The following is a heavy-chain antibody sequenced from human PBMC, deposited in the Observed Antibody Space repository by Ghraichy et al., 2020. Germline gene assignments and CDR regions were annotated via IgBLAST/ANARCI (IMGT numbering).Heavy chain of an antibody. CDR3: AKHGGGDAFDI. Sequence: GGSLRLSCAASGFTFSSYGMHWVRQAPGKGLEWVAVISYDGSNKYYADSVKGRFTISRDNSKNTLYLQMNSLRAEDTAVYYCAKHGGGDAFDIWGQGTMVTVSS. CDR1: GFTFSSYG. V-gene: IGHV3-30*18. J-gene: IGHJ3*02. CDR2: ISYDGSNK. D-gene: IGHD3-16*01.